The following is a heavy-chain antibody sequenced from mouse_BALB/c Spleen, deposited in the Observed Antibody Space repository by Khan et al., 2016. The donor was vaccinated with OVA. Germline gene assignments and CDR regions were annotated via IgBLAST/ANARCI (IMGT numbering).Heavy chain of an antibody. Sequence: QVQLQQSGAELVRPGTSVKMSCKAAGYTFTKYWIGWVKQRPGHGLEWIGDIYPGSGNTHYSEKFEGKATLTADTSSSTAYMQLSRLTSEDSAIYDYARPNYDGSTYDTMDAWGQGTSVTVSS. J-gene: IGHJ4*01. D-gene: IGHD1-1*01. CDR1: GYTFTKYW. CDR2: IYPGSGNT. V-gene: IGHV1-63*02. CDR3: ARPNYDGSTYDTMDA.